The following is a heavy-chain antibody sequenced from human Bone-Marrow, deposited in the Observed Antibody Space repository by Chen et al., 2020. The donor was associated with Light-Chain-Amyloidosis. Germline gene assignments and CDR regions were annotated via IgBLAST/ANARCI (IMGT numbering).Heavy chain of an antibody. J-gene: IGHJ3*01. Sequence: QLQLQESGPGLVAPSRTLSLTCSVSGDSVTTRSHYWAWIRQSPRKGLEWIGSIFSGEITYYNPSLKSRVSISVDSSRNQVCLRLTSMTAGDTAMYYCARGPSEVKFGVVMSASPFDGWGHVTMITVSS. CDR3: ARGPSEVKFGVVMSASPFDG. CDR1: GDSVTTRSHY. D-gene: IGHD3-3*01. CDR2: IFSGEIT. V-gene: IGHV4-39*07.